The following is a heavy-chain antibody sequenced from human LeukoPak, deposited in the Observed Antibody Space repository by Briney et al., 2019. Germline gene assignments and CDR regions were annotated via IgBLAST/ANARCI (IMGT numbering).Heavy chain of an antibody. D-gene: IGHD3-10*01. CDR1: GVSISSSNSY. CDR3: ARRISKTYYYGSGSQLLFDY. J-gene: IGHJ4*02. V-gene: IGHV4-39*01. Sequence: SETLSLTCTVSGVSISSSNSYWGWIRQPPGKGLEWIGSIYYSGNTYYNASLKSQVSISIDTSKNQFSLKLSSVTAADTAVYYCARRISKTYYYGSGSQLLFDYWGQGTLVTVSS. CDR2: IYYSGNT.